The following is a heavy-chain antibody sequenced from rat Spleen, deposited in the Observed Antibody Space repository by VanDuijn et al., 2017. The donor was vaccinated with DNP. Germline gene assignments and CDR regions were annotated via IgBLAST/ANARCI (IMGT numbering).Heavy chain of an antibody. Sequence: EVQLVESGGGLVQPGRSMKLSCAASGFTFSYYGMAWVRQAPTKGLEWVASITNSGGSTYYRDSVKGRFTISRDNAKSTLYLQMDSLRSEDTATYYCTTGAAGYYYAMDAWGQGTSVTVSS. CDR2: ITNSGGST. CDR1: GFTFSYYG. D-gene: IGHD1-2*01. J-gene: IGHJ4*01. CDR3: TTGAAGYYYAMDA. V-gene: IGHV5-27*01.